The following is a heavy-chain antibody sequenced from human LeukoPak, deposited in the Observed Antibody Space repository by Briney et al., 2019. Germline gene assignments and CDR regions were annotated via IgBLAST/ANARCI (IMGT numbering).Heavy chain of an antibody. CDR3: ARASSSWYETSPGLIDY. Sequence: SQTLSLTCAISGDSVSSNSAAWNWIRQSPSRGLEWLGRTYYRSKWYNDYAVSVKSRITINPDTSKNQFSLQLNSVTPEDTAVYYCARASSSWYETSPGLIDYWGQGTLVTVSS. CDR1: GDSVSSNSAA. V-gene: IGHV6-1*01. D-gene: IGHD6-13*01. CDR2: TYYRSKWYN. J-gene: IGHJ4*02.